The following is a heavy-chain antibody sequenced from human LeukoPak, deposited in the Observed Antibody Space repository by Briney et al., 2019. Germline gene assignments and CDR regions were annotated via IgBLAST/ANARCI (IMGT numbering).Heavy chain of an antibody. CDR3: ARGASYASGPYYFDY. Sequence: PGGSLRLSCAASGFTFSSYGMHWVRQAPGKGLEWVAVIWYDGSNKYYADSVKGRLTISRDNSKNTLYLQMNSLRAEDTAVYYCARGASYASGPYYFDYWGQGTLVTVSS. J-gene: IGHJ4*02. CDR2: IWYDGSNK. D-gene: IGHD2-8*01. CDR1: GFTFSSYG. V-gene: IGHV3-33*01.